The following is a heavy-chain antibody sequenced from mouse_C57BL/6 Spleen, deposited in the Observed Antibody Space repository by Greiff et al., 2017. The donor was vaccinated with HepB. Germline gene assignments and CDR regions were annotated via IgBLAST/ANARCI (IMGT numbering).Heavy chain of an antibody. J-gene: IGHJ2*01. CDR1: GYTFTSYW. V-gene: IGHV1-52*01. Sequence: VQLQQPGAELVRPGSSVKLSCKASGYTFTSYWMHWVKQRPIQGLEWIGNIDPSDSETHYNQKFKDKATLTVDKSSSTAYMQLSSLTSEDSAVYYCARGLRRGGDYFDYWGQGTTLTVSS. D-gene: IGHD1-1*01. CDR3: ARGLRRGGDYFDY. CDR2: IDPSDSET.